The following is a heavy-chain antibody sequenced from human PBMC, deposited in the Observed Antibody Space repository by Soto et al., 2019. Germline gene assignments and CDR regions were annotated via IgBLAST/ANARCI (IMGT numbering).Heavy chain of an antibody. D-gene: IGHD5-12*01. CDR2: ISSSSSYI. Sequence: GGSLRLSCAASGFTFSSYSMNWVRQAPGKGLEWVSSISSSSSYIYYADSVKGRFTISRDNAKNSLYLQMNSLRAEDTAVYYCARGKDFFIVAFDYWGQGTLVTVSS. V-gene: IGHV3-21*01. CDR3: ARGKDFFIVAFDY. CDR1: GFTFSSYS. J-gene: IGHJ4*02.